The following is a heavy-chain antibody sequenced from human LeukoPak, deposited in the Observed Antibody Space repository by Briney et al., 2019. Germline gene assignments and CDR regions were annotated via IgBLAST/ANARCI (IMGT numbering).Heavy chain of an antibody. CDR1: GFTFSSYA. Sequence: GGSLRLSCAASGFTFSSYAMSWVRQAPGKGLEWVSAISGSGGSTYYADSVKGRFTISRDNSKNTLYLQMNSLRAEDTAVYYRAKEHTGTDYYYGMDVWGQGTTVTVSS. CDR2: ISGSGGST. J-gene: IGHJ6*02. D-gene: IGHD5-18*01. V-gene: IGHV3-23*01. CDR3: AKEHTGTDYYYGMDV.